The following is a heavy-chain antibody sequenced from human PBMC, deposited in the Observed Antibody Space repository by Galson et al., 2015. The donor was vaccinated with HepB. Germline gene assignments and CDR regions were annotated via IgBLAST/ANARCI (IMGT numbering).Heavy chain of an antibody. D-gene: IGHD3-22*01. J-gene: IGHJ3*02. Sequence: SLRLSCAASGFTFDDYAMHWVRQAPGKGLEWVSGISWNSGSIGYADSVKGRFTISRDNAKNSLYLQMNSLRAEDTALYYCARVVIGDAFDIWGQGTMVTVSS. V-gene: IGHV3-9*01. CDR2: ISWNSGSI. CDR3: ARVVIGDAFDI. CDR1: GFTFDDYA.